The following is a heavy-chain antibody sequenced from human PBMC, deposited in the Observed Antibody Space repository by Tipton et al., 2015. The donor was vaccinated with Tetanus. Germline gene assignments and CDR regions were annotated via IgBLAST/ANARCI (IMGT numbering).Heavy chain of an antibody. V-gene: IGHV5-51*01. CDR3: ARAHCTDGVCNFDF. D-gene: IGHD2-8*01. CDR1: GYIFNNYW. CDR2: IYPGDSDT. Sequence: QLVQSGGEVKKPGESLKISCKGSGYIFNNYWIGWVRQKPGKGLEWMGIIYPGDSDTRYSPPFQGQVTISVDKSINTAYLQWSSLKASDTSMFYWARAHCTDGVCNFDFWGQGALVTVAS. J-gene: IGHJ4*02.